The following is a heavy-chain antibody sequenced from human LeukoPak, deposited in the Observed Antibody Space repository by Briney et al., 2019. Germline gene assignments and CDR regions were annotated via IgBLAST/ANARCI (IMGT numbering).Heavy chain of an antibody. J-gene: IGHJ5*02. CDR1: GYTFTSYD. CDR2: ISPYNGNT. CDR3: ARERELGNWFDP. V-gene: IGHV1-18*01. D-gene: IGHD7-27*01. Sequence: ASVKVSCKASGYTFTSYDINWVRQATGQGLEWMGWISPYNGNTNYAQKLQGRVTMTTDTSTSTAYMELRSLRSDDTAVYYCARERELGNWFDPWGQGTLVTVSS.